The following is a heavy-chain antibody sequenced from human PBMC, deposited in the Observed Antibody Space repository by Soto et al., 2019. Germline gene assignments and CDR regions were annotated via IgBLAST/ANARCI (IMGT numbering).Heavy chain of an antibody. CDR1: GGSISTSRSY. J-gene: IGHJ5*02. CDR3: ARQTTTGDTDLWFDP. V-gene: IGHV4-39*01. Sequence: SETLSLTCNVSGGSISTSRSYWAWIRQPPGKGLEWLANIFYSGSTYYNPSLASRVTVSVDASKNEFSLKLRSVTAADTAVYYCARQTTTGDTDLWFDPWGQGTLVTVSS. CDR2: IFYSGST. D-gene: IGHD2-21*01.